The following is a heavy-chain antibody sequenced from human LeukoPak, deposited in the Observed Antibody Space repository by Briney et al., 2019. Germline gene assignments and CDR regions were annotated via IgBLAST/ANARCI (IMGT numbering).Heavy chain of an antibody. V-gene: IGHV4-59*01. Sequence: WETLSLTCTVSSGSITYYYWSWIRQPPGKGLEWIGYIYYSGSTNYNPSLKSRVTISVDTSKNQFSLNLSSVTASDTAVYYCARGNSWYYFDYWGQGSLVTVSS. D-gene: IGHD6-13*01. CDR2: IYYSGST. CDR1: SGSITYYY. CDR3: ARGNSWYYFDY. J-gene: IGHJ4*02.